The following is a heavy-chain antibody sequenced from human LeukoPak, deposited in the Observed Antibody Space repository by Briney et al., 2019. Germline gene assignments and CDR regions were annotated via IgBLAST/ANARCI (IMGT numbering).Heavy chain of an antibody. Sequence: SETLSLTCAVYGGSFSGYYWSWIRQPPGKELEWIGEINHSGSTNYNPSLKSRVTISIDTSKNQFSLKLSSVTAADTAVYYCARLDYGDLLFDYWGQGTLVTVSS. CDR1: GGSFSGYY. J-gene: IGHJ4*02. CDR2: INHSGST. D-gene: IGHD4-17*01. V-gene: IGHV4-34*01. CDR3: ARLDYGDLLFDY.